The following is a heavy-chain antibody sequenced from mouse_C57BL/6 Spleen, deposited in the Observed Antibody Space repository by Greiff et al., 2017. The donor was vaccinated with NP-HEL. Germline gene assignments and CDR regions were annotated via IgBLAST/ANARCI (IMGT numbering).Heavy chain of an antibody. CDR3: ARLRSNYYYGSSGGSRAMDY. D-gene: IGHD1-1*01. J-gene: IGHJ4*01. V-gene: IGHV5-6*02. CDR2: ISSGGSYT. Sequence: DVMLVESGGDLVKPGGSLKLSCAASGFTFSSYGMSWVRQTPDKRLEWVATISSGGSYTYYPDSVQGRFTISRDNAKNTLYLQMSSLKAEDTAMYYCARLRSNYYYGSSGGSRAMDYWGQGTSVTVSS. CDR1: GFTFSSYG.